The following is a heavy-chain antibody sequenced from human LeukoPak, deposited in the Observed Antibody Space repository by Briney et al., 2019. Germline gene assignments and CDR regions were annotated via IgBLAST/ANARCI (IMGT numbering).Heavy chain of an antibody. CDR1: GYTFSSYA. CDR3: AKVDEFWSCYNSDY. Sequence: TGGSLRLCCAASGYTFSSYAMSWVRQAPGKGLEWVSAISGRGGRTYYADSVNGRFTIWRDNSKKTLYLQMNSLRADETAVYYGAKVDEFWSCYNSDYWGQGTMVTVSS. D-gene: IGHD3-3*01. V-gene: IGHV3-23*01. J-gene: IGHJ4*02. CDR2: ISGRGGRT.